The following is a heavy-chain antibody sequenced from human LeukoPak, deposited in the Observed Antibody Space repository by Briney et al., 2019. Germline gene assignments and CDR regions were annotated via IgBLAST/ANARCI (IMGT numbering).Heavy chain of an antibody. D-gene: IGHD1-26*01. J-gene: IGHJ4*02. CDR2: INHSGST. CDR1: GGSFSDYY. V-gene: IGHV4-34*01. CDR3: ARDGVGATTFDY. Sequence: SETLSLTCAVYGGSFSDYYWSWIRQPPGKGLEWIGEINHSGSTNCNPSLKSRVTISVDTSKNQFSLKVNAVTAADTAVYYCARDGVGATTFDYWGQGTLVTVSS.